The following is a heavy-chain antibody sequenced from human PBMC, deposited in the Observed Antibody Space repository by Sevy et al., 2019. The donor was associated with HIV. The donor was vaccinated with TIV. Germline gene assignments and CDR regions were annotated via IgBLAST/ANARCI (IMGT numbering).Heavy chain of an antibody. D-gene: IGHD2-2*01. V-gene: IGHV4-39*01. CDR3: VGSLGYCSSTSCYRFDY. CDR1: GGSISSSSYY. J-gene: IGHJ4*02. Sequence: SETLSLTCTVSGGSISSSSYYWGWIRQPPGKGLEWIGSIYYSGSTYYNPSLKSRVTISVDTSKNQFSLKLSSVTAADTAVYYCVGSLGYCSSTSCYRFDYWGQGTLVTVSS. CDR2: IYYSGST.